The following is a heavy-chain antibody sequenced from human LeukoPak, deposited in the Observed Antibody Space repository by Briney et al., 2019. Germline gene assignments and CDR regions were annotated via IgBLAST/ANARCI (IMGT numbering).Heavy chain of an antibody. Sequence: ASETLSLTCAVYGGSFSGYYWSWSRQPPGKGLEWIGEINHSGSTNYNPSLKSRATISVDTSKNQFSLKLSSVTAADTAVYYCARGYSYGPYYWGQGTLVTVSS. J-gene: IGHJ4*02. V-gene: IGHV4-34*01. CDR2: INHSGST. CDR3: ARGYSYGPYY. D-gene: IGHD5-18*01. CDR1: GGSFSGYY.